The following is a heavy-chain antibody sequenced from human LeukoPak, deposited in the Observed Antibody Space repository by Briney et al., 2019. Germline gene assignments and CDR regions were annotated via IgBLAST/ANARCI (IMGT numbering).Heavy chain of an antibody. V-gene: IGHV3-21*01. CDR3: ARAGDVDTAMVFQYFDY. D-gene: IGHD5-18*01. J-gene: IGHJ4*02. Sequence: GGPLRLSCAASGFTFSSYSMNWARQAPGKGLEWVSSISSSSSYIYYADSVKGRFTISRDNAKNSLYLQMNSLRAEDTAVYYCARAGDVDTAMVFQYFDYWGQGTLVTVSS. CDR2: ISSSSSYI. CDR1: GFTFSSYS.